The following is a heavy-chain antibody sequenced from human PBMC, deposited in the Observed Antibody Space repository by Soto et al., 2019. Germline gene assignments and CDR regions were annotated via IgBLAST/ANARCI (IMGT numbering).Heavy chain of an antibody. V-gene: IGHV1-2*04. CDR3: ARDLRDRYSRSWYGGRYYYYGMDV. CDR2: VDPNSGGT. D-gene: IGHD6-13*01. CDR1: GYTFTGYY. Sequence: ASVKVSCKASGYTFTGYYIHWVRQAPGQGLEWMGWVDPNSGGTNYAQKFQVWVTMTRDTSISTAYMELSRLRSDDTAVYYCARDLRDRYSRSWYGGRYYYYGMDVWGQGTTVTVSS. J-gene: IGHJ6*02.